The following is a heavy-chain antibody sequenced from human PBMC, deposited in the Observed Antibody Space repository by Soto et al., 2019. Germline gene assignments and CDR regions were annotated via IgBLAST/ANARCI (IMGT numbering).Heavy chain of an antibody. J-gene: IGHJ4*02. CDR1: GFSFSNYG. V-gene: IGHV3-33*01. D-gene: IGHD6-13*01. CDR2: IWYDGSNK. CDR3: ARDRSRSHPNYVDY. Sequence: QVQLVESGGGVVQPGRSLRLSCAASGFSFSNYGMHWVRLAPGKGLEWVAAIWYDGSNKYYADSVNGRFTISRDNSKNTLYLQMNSLRAEETAVYYCARDRSRSHPNYVDYWGQGTLVTVSS.